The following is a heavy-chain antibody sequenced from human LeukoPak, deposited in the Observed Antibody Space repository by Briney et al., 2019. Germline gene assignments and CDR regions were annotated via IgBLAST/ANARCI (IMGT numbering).Heavy chain of an antibody. D-gene: IGHD2-2*01. V-gene: IGHV3-11*05. Sequence: SGGSLRLSCAASGFIFSDYYMSWIRQAPGKGLEWVSYISSDSSYTKYADSVKGRFTISRDNAKNSLYLQMNSLRAEDTAVYYCARDRDRGASRCDYWGQGTLVTVSS. CDR2: ISSDSSYT. CDR3: ARDRDRGASRCDY. CDR1: GFIFSDYY. J-gene: IGHJ4*02.